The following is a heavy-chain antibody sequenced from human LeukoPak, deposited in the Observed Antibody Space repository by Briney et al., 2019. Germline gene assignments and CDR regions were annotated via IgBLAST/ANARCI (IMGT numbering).Heavy chain of an antibody. J-gene: IGHJ4*02. V-gene: IGHV3-48*04. CDR2: IGISSGNT. CDR1: GFPFIDYS. D-gene: IGHD5-18*01. CDR3: ARDHNYAFDN. Sequence: PGGPLRLSCTASGFPFIDYSMNWVRQAPGKGLEGISYIGISSGNTKYADSVKGRFTISADNAKNSLYLQMNSLRVEDTAVYYCARDHNYAFDNWGQGTLVSVSS.